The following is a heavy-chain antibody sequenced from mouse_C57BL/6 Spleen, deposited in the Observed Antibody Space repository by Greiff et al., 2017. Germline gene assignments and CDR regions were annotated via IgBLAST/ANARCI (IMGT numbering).Heavy chain of an antibody. V-gene: IGHV10-1*01. CDR1: GFSFNTYA. CDR3: VSDGYYEAMDY. D-gene: IGHD2-3*01. Sequence: GGGLVQPKGSLKLSCAASGFSFNTYAMNWVRQAPGKGLEWVARIRSKSNNYATYYADSVKDRLSISRDDSESMLYLQMNDLKSEDKAMYYCVSDGYYEAMDYWGQGTSVTVSS. CDR2: IRSKSNNYAT. J-gene: IGHJ4*01.